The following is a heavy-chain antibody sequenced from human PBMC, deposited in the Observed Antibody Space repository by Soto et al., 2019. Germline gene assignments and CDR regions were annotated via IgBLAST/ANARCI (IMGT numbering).Heavy chain of an antibody. CDR1: GYTFTGYY. CDR3: ARDGANIAARAYHYYGMVG. CDR2: INPNSGGT. D-gene: IGHD6-6*01. Sequence: GASVKVSCKASGYTFTGYYMHWVRQAPGQGLEWMGWINPNSGGTNYAQKFQGCVTMTRDTSISTAYMELSRLRSDDTAVYYCARDGANIAARAYHYYGMVGWGQGTMDTFS. J-gene: IGHJ6*02. V-gene: IGHV1-2*04.